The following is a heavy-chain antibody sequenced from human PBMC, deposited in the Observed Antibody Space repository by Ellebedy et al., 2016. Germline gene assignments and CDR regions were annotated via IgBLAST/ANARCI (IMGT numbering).Heavy chain of an antibody. Sequence: GESLKISCKGSGYRFTSYWIGWVRQMPGKGFEWMGIINPDDSDIRYGPSFQGQVTISADKSIDTAYLQWSSLKASDTAMYYCVRTVVAIYYYYGMDVWGQGTTVTVSS. V-gene: IGHV5-51*01. CDR1: GYRFTSYW. D-gene: IGHD2-21*01. CDR2: INPDDSDI. J-gene: IGHJ6*02. CDR3: VRTVVAIYYYYGMDV.